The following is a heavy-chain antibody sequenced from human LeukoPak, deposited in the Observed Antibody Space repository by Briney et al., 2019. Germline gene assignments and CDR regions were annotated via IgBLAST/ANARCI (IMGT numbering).Heavy chain of an antibody. CDR3: TTGLVGAEDY. CDR1: GFTFSKAW. CDR2: IKSKSDGGTT. V-gene: IGHV3-15*01. Sequence: GGSLRLSCAASGFTFSKAWMSWVRQAPGKGLEWVGRIKSKSDGGTTDYAAPVKGRFTISRDDSKNTLYLQMNSLQTEDTAVYYCTTGLVGAEDYWGQGTLVTVSS. D-gene: IGHD1-26*01. J-gene: IGHJ4*02.